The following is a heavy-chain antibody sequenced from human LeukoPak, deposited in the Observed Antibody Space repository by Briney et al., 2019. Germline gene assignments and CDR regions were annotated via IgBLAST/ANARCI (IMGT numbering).Heavy chain of an antibody. CDR2: ISSNSSYI. J-gene: IGHJ3*02. D-gene: IGHD6-19*01. CDR1: GFTFSSYS. CDR3: AREYRYGSGWPDAFDI. Sequence: PGGSLRLSCAASGFTFSSYSMNWVRQAPGKGLEWVSSISSNSSYIYYADSVKGRFTISRDNAKNSLYLQMNSLRAEDTAVYYCAREYRYGSGWPDAFDIWGQGTMVTVSS. V-gene: IGHV3-21*01.